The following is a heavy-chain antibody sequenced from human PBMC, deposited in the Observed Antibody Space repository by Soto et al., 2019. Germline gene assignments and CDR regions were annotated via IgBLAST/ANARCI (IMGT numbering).Heavy chain of an antibody. CDR2: IIPILGIA. CDR1: GGTFSNYT. D-gene: IGHD2-15*01. V-gene: IGHV1-69*02. CDR3: ASRSTVVVAATEAFDY. J-gene: IGHJ4*02. Sequence: QLVQSGAEVKKPGSSVKVSCKASGGTFSNYTISLVRQAPGQGLEWMGRIIPILGIANYAQKFQGRVTITADKSTSTAYMELSSLRSEDTAVYYCASRSTVVVAATEAFDYWGQGTLVTVSS.